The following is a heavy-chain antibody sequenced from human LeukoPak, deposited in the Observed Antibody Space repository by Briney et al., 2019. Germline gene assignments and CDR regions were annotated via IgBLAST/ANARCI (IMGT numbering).Heavy chain of an antibody. V-gene: IGHV4-31*03. CDR1: AGSINSGGYF. D-gene: IGHD2-2*01. CDR3: ARYHCGSTYCPGVDF. J-gene: IGHJ4*02. Sequence: PSETLSLTCTVSAGSINSGGYFWTWVRQRPGEGLEWIGYIWNSGNSYYNPSLSSRDIISADSSKSTFSLKLSSVTAADTAVYYCARYHCGSTYCPGVDFYGQGTLVTVSS. CDR2: IWNSGNS.